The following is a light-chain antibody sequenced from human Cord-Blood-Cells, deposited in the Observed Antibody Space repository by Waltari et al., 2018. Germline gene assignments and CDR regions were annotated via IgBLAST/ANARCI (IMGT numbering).Light chain of an antibody. CDR3: AAWDDSLNGWV. Sequence: QSVLTQPPSESGTPGQRVTIACSGSSSIIASKTVNLYQQLPGTAPKLLIYSNNQRPPGVPDRFSGSKSGPSASLAISGLQSEDEADYYCAAWDDSLNGWVFGGGTKLTVL. V-gene: IGLV1-44*01. CDR1: SSIIASKT. J-gene: IGLJ3*02. CDR2: SNN.